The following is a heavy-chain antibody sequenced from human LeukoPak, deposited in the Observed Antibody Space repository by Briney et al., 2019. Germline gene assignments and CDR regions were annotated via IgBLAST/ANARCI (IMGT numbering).Heavy chain of an antibody. D-gene: IGHD6-19*01. V-gene: IGHV4-39*07. CDR1: GGSISSSSYY. J-gene: IGHJ4*02. CDR2: IYYSGST. Sequence: PSETLSLTCTVSGGSISSSSYYWGWIRQPPGKGLEWIGSIYYSGSTYYNPSLKSRVTISVDTSKNQISLKLSSVTAADTAVYYCARTRAGFDYWGQGTLVTVSS. CDR3: ARTRAGFDY.